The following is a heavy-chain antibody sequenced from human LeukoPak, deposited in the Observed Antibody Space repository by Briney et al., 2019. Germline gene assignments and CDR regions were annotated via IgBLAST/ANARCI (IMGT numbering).Heavy chain of an antibody. CDR1: GFSFTTYS. CDR3: TTPFDY. D-gene: IGHD1-14*01. Sequence: GGSLRLSCAASGFSFTTYSINWVRQAPGRGLEWVSYITSDSDTIYYADSVKGRFTISRDNAKNSLYLQMNSLRAEDTAVYYCTTPFDYWGQGTLVTVSS. V-gene: IGHV3-48*04. J-gene: IGHJ4*02. CDR2: ITSDSDTI.